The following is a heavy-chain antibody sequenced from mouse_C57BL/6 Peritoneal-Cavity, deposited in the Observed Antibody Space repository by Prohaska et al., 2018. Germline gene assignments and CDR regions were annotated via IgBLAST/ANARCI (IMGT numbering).Heavy chain of an antibody. CDR2: IYPRSGNT. V-gene: IGHV1-81*01. CDR1: TFPSYG. CDR3: AREGGTGTFAY. Sequence: TFPSYGISWVKQRTGQGIEWIGGIYPRSGNTYYNEKFKGNATLTADKASSTAYMELRSLTSEDSAIYFCAREGGTGTFAYWGQETLVTVSA. D-gene: IGHD4-1*01. J-gene: IGHJ3*01.